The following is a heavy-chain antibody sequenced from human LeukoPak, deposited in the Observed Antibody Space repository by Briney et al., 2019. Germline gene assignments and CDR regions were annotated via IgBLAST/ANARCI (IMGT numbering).Heavy chain of an antibody. CDR3: ARILWWLVRNYFDY. V-gene: IGHV4-39*07. CDR1: GDSISISSYY. D-gene: IGHD2-21*01. Sequence: PSETLSLTCTVSGDSISISSYYWGWLRQPPGKGLEWIGSIYFSGNTYYNPSLKSRVTISIDTSKNQFSLKLSSVTAADTAVYYCARILWWLVRNYFDYWGQGSLVTVSS. J-gene: IGHJ4*02. CDR2: IYFSGNT.